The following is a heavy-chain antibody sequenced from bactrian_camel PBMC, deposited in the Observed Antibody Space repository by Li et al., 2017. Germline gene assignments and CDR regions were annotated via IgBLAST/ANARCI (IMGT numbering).Heavy chain of an antibody. CDR3: ASRSYLYGEYSH. J-gene: IGHJ4*01. Sequence: VQLVESGGGLVQPGGSLTLSCTASGFTFSGYWMYWVRQTPAKGLEWVSGVASNGGSTEYADSIVGRFTISRDNAKNTVYLQMNRLYAEDTALYICASRSYLYGEYSHWGRGTQVTVS. CDR1: GFTFSGYW. V-gene: IGHV3S1*01. CDR2: VASNGGST. D-gene: IGHD2*01.